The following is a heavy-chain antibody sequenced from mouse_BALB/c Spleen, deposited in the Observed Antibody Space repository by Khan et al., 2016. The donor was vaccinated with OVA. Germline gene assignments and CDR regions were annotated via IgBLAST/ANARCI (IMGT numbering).Heavy chain of an antibody. CDR3: TRGGYWFAY. D-gene: IGHD2-2*01. V-gene: IGHV1-5*01. J-gene: IGHJ3*01. CDR2: IYPGNSDT. CDR1: GYSFTSYW. Sequence: VQLQQSGTVLARPGASVKMSCKASGYSFTSYWMHWVKQRPGQGLEWIGAIYPGNSDTNYNQKFKDKAKLTAVTSASTAYMELSSLTNEDSAVYYCTRGGYWFAYWGQGTLVTVSA.